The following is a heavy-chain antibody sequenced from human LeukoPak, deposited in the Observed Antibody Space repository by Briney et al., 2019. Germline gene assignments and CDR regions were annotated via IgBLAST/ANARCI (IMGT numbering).Heavy chain of an antibody. D-gene: IGHD6-19*01. J-gene: IGHJ4*02. CDR2: IKQDGSEK. Sequence: TGGSLRLSCAASGFTFSSYWMSWVRQAPGKGLEWVANIKQDGSEKYYVGSVKGRFTISRDNARNSLYLQMNSLRAEDTAVYYCARDSSGWYYFDYWGQGTLVTVSS. V-gene: IGHV3-7*01. CDR1: GFTFSSYW. CDR3: ARDSSGWYYFDY.